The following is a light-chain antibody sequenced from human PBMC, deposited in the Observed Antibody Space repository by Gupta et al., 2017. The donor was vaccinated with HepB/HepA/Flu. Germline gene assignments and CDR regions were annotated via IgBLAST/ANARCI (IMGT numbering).Light chain of an antibody. Sequence: SSVLSQPPSVSVAPGATARITCGGNNIGSESVHWYQRKPGQPPVLVIYYNSDRPSGIPARFSGSNSGSTATMTITRVEAGDEADYYCQTRDTNSNHVVFGGGTKLTVL. CDR3: QTRDTNSNHVV. CDR1: NIGSES. J-gene: IGLJ2*01. V-gene: IGLV3-21*04. CDR2: YNS.